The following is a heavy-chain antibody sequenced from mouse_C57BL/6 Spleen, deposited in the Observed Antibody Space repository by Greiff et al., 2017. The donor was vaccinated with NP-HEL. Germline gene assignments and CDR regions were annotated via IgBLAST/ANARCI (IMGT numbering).Heavy chain of an antibody. CDR1: GYTFTDYY. CDR2: IYPGSGNT. Sequence: VQLQQSGAELVRPGASVKLSCKASGYTFTDYYINWVKQRPGQGLEWIARIYPGSGNTYYNEKFKGKATLTAEKSSSTAYMQLSSLTSEDSAVYFCARYYYGSSSYFDYWGQGTTLTVSS. V-gene: IGHV1-76*01. D-gene: IGHD1-1*01. CDR3: ARYYYGSSSYFDY. J-gene: IGHJ2*01.